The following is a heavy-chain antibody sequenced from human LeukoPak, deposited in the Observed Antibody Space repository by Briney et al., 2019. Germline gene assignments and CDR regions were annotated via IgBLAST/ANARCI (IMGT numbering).Heavy chain of an antibody. J-gene: IGHJ4*02. CDR1: GGTFSSYA. V-gene: IGHV7-4-1*02. D-gene: IGHD3-16*02. CDR3: ARNDYVWGSYRPLLDY. CDR2: INTNTGNP. Sequence: GASVKVSCKASGGTFSSYAISWVRQAPGQGLEWMGWINTNTGNPTYAQGFTGRFVFSLDTSVSTAYLQISSLKAEDTAVYYCARNDYVWGSYRPLLDYWGQGTLVTVSS.